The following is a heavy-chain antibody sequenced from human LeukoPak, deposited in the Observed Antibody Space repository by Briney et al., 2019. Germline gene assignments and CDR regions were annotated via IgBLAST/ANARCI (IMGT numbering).Heavy chain of an antibody. CDR2: IYYSGST. V-gene: IGHV4-39*07. CDR1: GGSIRSSSYY. D-gene: IGHD3-22*01. Sequence: SETLSLTCSVSGGSIRSSSYYWGWIRQPPGKGLEWIGSIYYSGSTYYNPSLKNRVTISVDTSKNHFYLNLSSVTAADTAVYHCASDSSGYYQFDYWGQGSLVTVSS. CDR3: ASDSSGYYQFDY. J-gene: IGHJ4*02.